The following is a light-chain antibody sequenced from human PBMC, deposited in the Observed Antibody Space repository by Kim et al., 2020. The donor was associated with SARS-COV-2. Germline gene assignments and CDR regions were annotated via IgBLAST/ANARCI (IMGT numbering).Light chain of an antibody. CDR2: DAS. CDR3: QQRSTWT. CDR1: QSVSSTY. Sequence: EIVLTQSPGTLSLSPGERATLSCRASQSVSSTYLAWYQQKPGQAPRLLIYDASNRATGIPARFSGSGSGTDFTLTISSLEPEDFAVYYCQQRSTWTFGQGTKVDIK. V-gene: IGKV3D-20*02. J-gene: IGKJ1*01.